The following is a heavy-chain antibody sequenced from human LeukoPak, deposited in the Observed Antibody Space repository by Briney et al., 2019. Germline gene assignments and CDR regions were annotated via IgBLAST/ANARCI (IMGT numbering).Heavy chain of an antibody. CDR3: ARRLWFGELVNAFDI. D-gene: IGHD3-10*01. J-gene: IGHJ3*02. CDR1: GYSFTSYW. V-gene: IGHV5-51*01. Sequence: GESLKISCKGSGYSFTSYWIGWVRQMPGKGLEWMGIIYPGDSDTRYSPSFQGQVTISADKSISTAYLQWSSLKASDTATYYCARRLWFGELVNAFDIWGQGTMVTVSS. CDR2: IYPGDSDT.